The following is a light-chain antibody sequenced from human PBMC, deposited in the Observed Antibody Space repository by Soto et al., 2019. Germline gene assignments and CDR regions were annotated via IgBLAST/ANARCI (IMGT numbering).Light chain of an antibody. Sequence: EIVLTQSPGTLSLSPGERATLSCRASQNVGGRFLAWYQQKPGQAPRLLINVASTRATGIPDRFSGSGSGTDFPLTISRLEPEDFAVYYCQQYGTSPIAFGQGTRLE. J-gene: IGKJ5*01. V-gene: IGKV3-20*01. CDR3: QQYGTSPIA. CDR1: QNVGGRF. CDR2: VAS.